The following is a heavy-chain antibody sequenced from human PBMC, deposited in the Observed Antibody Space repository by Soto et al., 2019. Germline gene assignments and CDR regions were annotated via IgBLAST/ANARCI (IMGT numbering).Heavy chain of an antibody. D-gene: IGHD5-12*01. V-gene: IGHV3-23*01. CDR1: GFTFSSYA. Sequence: GGSLRLSCAASGFTFSSYAMSWVRQAPGKGLEWVSSISSSGGSTYYADSVKGRFTISRDNSKNTLYLQMNSLRAEDTAVYYCAKDLGGYSGYAFDYWGQGTLVTVSS. CDR2: ISSSGGST. J-gene: IGHJ4*02. CDR3: AKDLGGYSGYAFDY.